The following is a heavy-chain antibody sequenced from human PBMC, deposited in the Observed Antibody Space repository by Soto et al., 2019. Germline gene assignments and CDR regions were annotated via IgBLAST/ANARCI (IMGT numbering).Heavy chain of an antibody. CDR2: IYYSGRT. D-gene: IGHD4-4*01. CDR3: AKLVGNPCYFDS. Sequence: QLQLQESGPGLVTPSGTLSLTSTVSGGSLSSTSYYWGWIRQPPGKGLEWIGSIYYSGRTYYNPAHRSRATISADTSKNQFSLNLSSVTAADTAVYYCAKLVGNPCYFDSWGQGTLVTVSS. J-gene: IGHJ4*02. V-gene: IGHV4-39*01. CDR1: GGSLSSTSYY.